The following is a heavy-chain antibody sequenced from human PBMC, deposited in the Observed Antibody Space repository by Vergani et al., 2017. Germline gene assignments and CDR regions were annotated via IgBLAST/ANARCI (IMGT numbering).Heavy chain of an antibody. CDR3: ARTSVEAHDAFDI. Sequence: EVQLVESGGGLVQPGGSLRLSCAASGFTFSDHYMDWVRQAPGKGLEWVGRTRNKANSYTTEYAASVKGRFTISRDDSKNSLYLQMNSLKTEDTAVYYCARTSVEAHDAFDIWGQGTMVTVSS. D-gene: IGHD5-24*01. CDR2: TRNKANSYTT. CDR1: GFTFSDHY. V-gene: IGHV3-72*01. J-gene: IGHJ3*02.